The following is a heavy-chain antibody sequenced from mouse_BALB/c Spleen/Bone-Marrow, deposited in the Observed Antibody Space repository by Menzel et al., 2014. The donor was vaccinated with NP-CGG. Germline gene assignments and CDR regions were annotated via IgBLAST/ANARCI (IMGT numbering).Heavy chain of an antibody. D-gene: IGHD2-1*01. Sequence: VKLQESGPELVRPGVSVKISCKGSGYTFTDYAMHWVKQSHAKSLGWIGVISTYSGNTNYNQKFKGKATMTVDKSSSTAYMELARLTSEDSAIYYCASPIYYGNYEGFAYWGQGTLVTVSA. J-gene: IGHJ3*01. V-gene: IGHV1-67*01. CDR3: ASPIYYGNYEGFAY. CDR2: ISTYSGNT. CDR1: GYTFTDYA.